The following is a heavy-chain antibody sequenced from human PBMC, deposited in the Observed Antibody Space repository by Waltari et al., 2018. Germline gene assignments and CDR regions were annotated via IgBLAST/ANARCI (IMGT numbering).Heavy chain of an antibody. Sequence: EVQLVESGGGLVKPGGSLRLSCAASGFTFSSYSMHWVRQAPGKGLEWVSSISSSSSYIYYADSVKGRFTIARDNAKNSLYLQMNSLRAEDTAVYYCARDKGLYGMDVWGQGTTVTVSS. J-gene: IGHJ6*02. CDR2: ISSSSSYI. V-gene: IGHV3-21*01. CDR3: ARDKGLYGMDV. CDR1: GFTFSSYS.